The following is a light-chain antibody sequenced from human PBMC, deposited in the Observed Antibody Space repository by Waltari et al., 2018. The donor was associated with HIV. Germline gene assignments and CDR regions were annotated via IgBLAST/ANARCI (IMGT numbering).Light chain of an antibody. CDR1: DLGRKY. J-gene: IGLJ2*01. Sequence: SYELTQPPSVSVSPGQPASISCFGPDLGRKYVSWYQQRPDQSTVMVMYQDKERPSGIPERFSGSNSGNTATLTISGTQAMDEADYYCQAWDSNSAVFGEGTKLTVL. V-gene: IGLV3-1*01. CDR2: QDK. CDR3: QAWDSNSAV.